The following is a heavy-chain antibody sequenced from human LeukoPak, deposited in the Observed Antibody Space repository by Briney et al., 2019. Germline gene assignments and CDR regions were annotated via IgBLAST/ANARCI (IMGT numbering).Heavy chain of an antibody. V-gene: IGHV1-2*02. D-gene: IGHD1-26*01. Sequence: ASVKVSCKASGYTFTDYSVHWVRQGQAPGQGLEWLGWINPNSGGTNYAQKFQGRVTMTRDTSISTAYMELSRLRSDDTAVYYCARDSGEGATTRDSDYWGQGTLVTVSS. J-gene: IGHJ4*02. CDR2: INPNSGGT. CDR1: GYTFTDYS. CDR3: ARDSGEGATTRDSDY.